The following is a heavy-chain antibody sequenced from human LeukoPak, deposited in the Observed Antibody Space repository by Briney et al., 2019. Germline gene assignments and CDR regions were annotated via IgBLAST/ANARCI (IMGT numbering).Heavy chain of an antibody. Sequence: SETLSLTCTVSDNSISSFYWSWIRQPPGKGLEWIGFVYKTGHTNYNPSLKSRVAISLDGSKNQFSLKLSSVTAADTAVYYCARHSRMGVPAATIDPWGQGTLVTVSS. J-gene: IGHJ5*02. CDR2: VYKTGHT. CDR1: DNSISSFY. CDR3: ARHSRMGVPAATIDP. V-gene: IGHV4-59*08. D-gene: IGHD2-2*01.